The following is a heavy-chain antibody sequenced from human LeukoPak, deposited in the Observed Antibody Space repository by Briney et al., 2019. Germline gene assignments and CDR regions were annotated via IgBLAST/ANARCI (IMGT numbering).Heavy chain of an antibody. D-gene: IGHD3-22*01. V-gene: IGHV3-33*01. Sequence: PGRSLRLSCAASGFTFNNCGMHWVRQAPGKGLEGVAAIWYDGSNKYYADSVKGRFTISRDNSKNTLYLQMNSLRVDDTAVYFCARGSTYDSTYWGQGTLVTVSS. CDR2: IWYDGSNK. CDR1: GFTFNNCG. CDR3: ARGSTYDSTY. J-gene: IGHJ4*02.